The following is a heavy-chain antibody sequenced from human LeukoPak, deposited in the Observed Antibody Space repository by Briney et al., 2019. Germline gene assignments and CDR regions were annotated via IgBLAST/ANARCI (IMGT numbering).Heavy chain of an antibody. CDR3: ATVRDSSTFDY. J-gene: IGHJ4*02. D-gene: IGHD2-2*01. Sequence: ASVKVSCKASGYTFTSYGISRVRQAPGQGLEWMGGFDPEDGETIYAQKFQGRVTMTEDTSTDTAYMELSSLRSEDTAVYYCATVRDSSTFDYWGQGTLVTVSS. V-gene: IGHV1-24*01. CDR2: FDPEDGET. CDR1: GYTFTSYG.